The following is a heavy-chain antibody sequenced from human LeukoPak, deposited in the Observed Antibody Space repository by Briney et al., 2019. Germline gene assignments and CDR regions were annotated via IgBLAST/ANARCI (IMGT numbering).Heavy chain of an antibody. Sequence: SETLSLTCTVSGGSISSYYWSWIRQPPGKGLEWIGYIYYSGSTNYNPSLKSRVTISVDTSKNQFSLKLSSVTAADTAVYYCARAGWAYYYFDYWGQGTLVTVSS. D-gene: IGHD6-19*01. CDR1: GGSISSYY. V-gene: IGHV4-59*01. CDR3: ARAGWAYYYFDY. J-gene: IGHJ4*02. CDR2: IYYSGST.